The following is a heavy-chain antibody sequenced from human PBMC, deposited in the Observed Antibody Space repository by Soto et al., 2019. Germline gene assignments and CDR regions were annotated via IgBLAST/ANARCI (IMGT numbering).Heavy chain of an antibody. Sequence: QVQLVESGGGLVKPGGSLRLSCAASGFTFSDYYMSWIRQAPGKGLEWVSYISSSSSYTNYADSVKGRFTISRDNAKNSLYLQMNSLRAEDTAVYYCARDGGASYGSGSYYIPHYYYYGMDVWGQGTTVTVSS. CDR2: ISSSSSYT. V-gene: IGHV3-11*05. CDR1: GFTFSDYY. J-gene: IGHJ6*02. D-gene: IGHD3-10*01. CDR3: ARDGGASYGSGSYYIPHYYYYGMDV.